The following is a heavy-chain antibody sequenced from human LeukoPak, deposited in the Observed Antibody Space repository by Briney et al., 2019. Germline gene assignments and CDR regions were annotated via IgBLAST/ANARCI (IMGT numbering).Heavy chain of an antibody. J-gene: IGHJ4*02. V-gene: IGHV3-21*01. Sequence: GGSLRLSCAASGFTFSSYSMNWVRQAPGKGLEWVSSISSSSSYIYYADSVRGRFTISRDNAKNSLYLQMNSLRAEDTAVYYCAREPNYYDSSGYSTSGGQGTLVTVSS. D-gene: IGHD3-22*01. CDR2: ISSSSSYI. CDR1: GFTFSSYS. CDR3: AREPNYYDSSGYSTS.